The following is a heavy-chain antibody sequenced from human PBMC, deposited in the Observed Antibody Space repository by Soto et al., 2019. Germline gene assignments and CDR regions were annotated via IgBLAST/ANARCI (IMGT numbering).Heavy chain of an antibody. J-gene: IGHJ3*02. CDR2: IYHSGST. Sequence: SETLSLTCTVSGYSISSGYYWGWIRQPPGKGLEWIGSIYHSGSTYYNPSLKSRVTISVDTSKNQFSLKLSSVTAADTAVYYCARAPHYYDSSGLRRDAFDIWGQGTMVTVSS. CDR3: ARAPHYYDSSGLRRDAFDI. V-gene: IGHV4-38-2*02. CDR1: GYSISSGYY. D-gene: IGHD3-22*01.